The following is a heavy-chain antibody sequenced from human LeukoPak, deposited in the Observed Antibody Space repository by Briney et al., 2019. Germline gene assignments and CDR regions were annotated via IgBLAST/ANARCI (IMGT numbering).Heavy chain of an antibody. D-gene: IGHD6-19*01. CDR2: IRYDGSNK. J-gene: IGHJ4*02. Sequence: PGGSLRLSCAASGFTFSSYGMHWVRQAPGKGLEWVAFIRYDGSNKYYADSVKGRFSISRDISKNTLYLQMNSLRPEDTAVYYCARGHSSGWSFWYWGQGTLVTVSS. CDR3: ARGHSSGWSFWY. CDR1: GFTFSSYG. V-gene: IGHV3-30*02.